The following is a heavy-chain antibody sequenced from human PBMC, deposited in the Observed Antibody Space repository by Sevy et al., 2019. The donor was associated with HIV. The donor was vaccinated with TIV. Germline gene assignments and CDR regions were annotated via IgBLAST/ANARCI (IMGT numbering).Heavy chain of an antibody. Sequence: GGSLRLSCAASEFTFSDYYMSWIRQAPGKGLEWVSYISSRSTYTNYADSVKGRFTISRENARNSLYLQMNSLRAEDTAVYYCARVRYDSGSYYKDYWGQGTLVTVSS. CDR2: ISSRSTYT. CDR3: ARVRYDSGSYYKDY. V-gene: IGHV3-11*06. CDR1: EFTFSDYY. D-gene: IGHD3-10*01. J-gene: IGHJ4*02.